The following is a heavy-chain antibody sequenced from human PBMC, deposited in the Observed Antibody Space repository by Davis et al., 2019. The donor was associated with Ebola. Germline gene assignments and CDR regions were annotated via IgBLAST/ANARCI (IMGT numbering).Heavy chain of an antibody. CDR1: GYSFTSYW. Sequence: GESPKLPCKGSGYSFTSYWIGWVRQMPGKGLEWMGIIYPGDSDTRSSPSFQGQVTISADKSISTAYLQWSSLKASDTAMYYCARRGGGYYYYMDVWGKGTTVTVSS. CDR3: ARRGGGYYYYMDV. J-gene: IGHJ6*03. V-gene: IGHV5-51*01. D-gene: IGHD3-16*01. CDR2: IYPGDSDT.